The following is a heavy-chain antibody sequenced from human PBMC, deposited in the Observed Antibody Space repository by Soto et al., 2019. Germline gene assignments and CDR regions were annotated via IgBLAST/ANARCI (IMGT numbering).Heavy chain of an antibody. CDR3: ARHVVATINWFDH. CDR2: IDPSDSYT. D-gene: IGHD5-12*01. CDR1: GYSFTSYW. V-gene: IGHV5-10-1*01. Sequence: PGESLKISCKGSGYSFTSYWISWVRQMPGKGLERMGRIDPSDSYTNYSPSFQGHVTISADKSISTAYLQWSSLKASDTAMYYSARHVVATINWFDHWGQGTLVTVSS. J-gene: IGHJ5*02.